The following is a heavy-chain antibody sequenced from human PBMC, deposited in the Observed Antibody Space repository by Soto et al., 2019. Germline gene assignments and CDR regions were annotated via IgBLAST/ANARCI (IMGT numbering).Heavy chain of an antibody. Sequence: KTSETLSLTCTVSGGSVTSGNYYWSWIRQPPGKGLEWIGHIYYSGSTYTNPSLDGRVAISVDTSKNEFFLKLTSVTAADTAVYFCARSAFYADSTGSYHVFDPWGQGTLVTVSS. D-gene: IGHD3-22*01. CDR2: IYYSGST. CDR3: ARSAFYADSTGSYHVFDP. J-gene: IGHJ5*02. V-gene: IGHV4-61*01. CDR1: GGSVTSGNYY.